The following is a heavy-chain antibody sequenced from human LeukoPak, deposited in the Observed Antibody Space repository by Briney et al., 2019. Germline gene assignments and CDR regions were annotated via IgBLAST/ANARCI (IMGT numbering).Heavy chain of an antibody. CDR3: ARGHDENAFDI. V-gene: IGHV4-59*01. CDR2: IYYSGST. D-gene: IGHD3-3*01. J-gene: IGHJ3*02. CDR1: GGSISSYY. Sequence: SETLSLTRTVSGGSISSYYWSWIRQPPGKGLEWIGYIYYSGSTNYNPSLKSRVTISVDTSKNQFSLKLSSVTAADTAVYYCARGHDENAFDIWGQGTMVTVSS.